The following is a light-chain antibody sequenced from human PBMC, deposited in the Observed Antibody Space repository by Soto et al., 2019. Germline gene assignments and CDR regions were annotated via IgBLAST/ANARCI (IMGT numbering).Light chain of an antibody. V-gene: IGKV1-33*01. J-gene: IGKJ5*01. CDR3: QQSDNLPIT. CDR2: DAS. Sequence: DFQMTQSPSSLSASVGDRGTITCQASQDISNYLNWYQQKPGRAPKLLIYDASTLERGVPSRFSGTGSGTLFTFAISSLQPEDIGIYYCQQSDNLPITFGQGTRLEIK. CDR1: QDISNY.